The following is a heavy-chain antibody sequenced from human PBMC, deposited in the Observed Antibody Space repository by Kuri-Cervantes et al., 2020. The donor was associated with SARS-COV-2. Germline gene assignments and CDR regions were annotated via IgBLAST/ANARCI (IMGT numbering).Heavy chain of an antibody. CDR2: INHSGST. Sequence: SQTLSLTCAVYGGSFSGYYWSWIRQPPGRGLEWIGEINHSGSTNYNPSLKSRVTISVDTSKNQFSLKLSSVTAADTAVYYCARFRWFGELPTYYLDYRGQGTLVTVSS. CDR1: GGSFSGYY. V-gene: IGHV4-34*01. J-gene: IGHJ4*02. CDR3: ARFRWFGELPTYYLDY. D-gene: IGHD3-10*01.